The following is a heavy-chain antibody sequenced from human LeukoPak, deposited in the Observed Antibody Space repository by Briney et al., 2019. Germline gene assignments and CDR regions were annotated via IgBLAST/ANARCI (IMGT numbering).Heavy chain of an antibody. J-gene: IGHJ4*02. D-gene: IGHD4-23*01. CDR2: ISSSGNTI. CDR3: AKYAPPTTVVTRFFDY. V-gene: IGHV3-11*01. Sequence: PGGSLRLSCATSGFTFSDYYMSWIRQAPGKGLEWVSYISSSGNTIYYADSVKGRFTISRDNSKDTLYLQMNGLRAEDTAVYYCAKYAPPTTVVTRFFDYWGQGTLVTVSS. CDR1: GFTFSDYY.